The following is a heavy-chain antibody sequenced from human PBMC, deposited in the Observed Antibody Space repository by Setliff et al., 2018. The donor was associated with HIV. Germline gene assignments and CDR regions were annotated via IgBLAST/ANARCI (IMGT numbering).Heavy chain of an antibody. Sequence: NPSETLSLTCTVSGGSVNDFYCNWIRQPPGKGPEWIGYIHSSGSTIYNPSLKSRITISLDTSKEQFSLELSSATAADTAVYYRATLDHSGGNFLAYWGQGSLVTVSS. CDR2: IHSSGST. V-gene: IGHV4-4*09. D-gene: IGHD2-21*02. CDR1: GGSVNDFY. CDR3: ATLDHSGGNFLAY. J-gene: IGHJ4*02.